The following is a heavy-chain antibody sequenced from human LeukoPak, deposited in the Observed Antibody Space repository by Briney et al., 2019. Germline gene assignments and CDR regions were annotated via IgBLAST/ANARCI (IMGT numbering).Heavy chain of an antibody. D-gene: IGHD2-21*01. V-gene: IGHV3-53*01. CDR3: AREIVGTAGAFDI. CDR1: GFIFSNYG. CDR2: IYSGGGT. J-gene: IGHJ3*02. Sequence: GGSLRLSCAASGFIFSNYGMNWVRQAPGKGLEWVSVIYSGGGTYYADSVKGRFTISRDNSKNTLYLQMNSLRAEDTAVYYCAREIVGTAGAFDIWGQGTMVTVSS.